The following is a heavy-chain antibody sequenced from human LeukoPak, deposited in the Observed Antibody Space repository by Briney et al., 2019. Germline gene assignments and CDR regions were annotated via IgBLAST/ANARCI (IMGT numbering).Heavy chain of an antibody. CDR3: TTRLLITFGGVIASTFDY. J-gene: IGHJ4*02. CDR1: GFTFTNAW. D-gene: IGHD3-16*02. Sequence: GGSLRLSCAASGFTFTNAWMSWVRQAPGKGLECVGRVKSKTDGGTTDYAAPVKGRFTISRDDSKNTLYLQMNSLKTEDTAVYYCTTRLLITFGGVIASTFDYWGQGTLVTVSS. V-gene: IGHV3-15*01. CDR2: VKSKTDGGTT.